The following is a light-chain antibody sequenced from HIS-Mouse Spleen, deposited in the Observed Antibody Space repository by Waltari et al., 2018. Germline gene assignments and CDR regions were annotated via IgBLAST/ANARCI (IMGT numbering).Light chain of an antibody. CDR2: RNK. CDR3: AAWDDSLSGHVV. J-gene: IGLJ2*01. CDR1: SSNIGSNY. V-gene: IGLV1-47*01. Sequence: QSVLTQPPSASGTPGQRVTISCSGSSSNIGSNYVYWYQQLPGTAPKLLIYRNKRRPAGVPDRCSGAKSGTSASLAISGLRSEDEADYYCAAWDDSLSGHVVFGGGTKLTVL.